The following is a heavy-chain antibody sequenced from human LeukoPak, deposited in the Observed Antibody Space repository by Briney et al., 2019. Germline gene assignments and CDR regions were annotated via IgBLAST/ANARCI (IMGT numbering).Heavy chain of an antibody. Sequence: GGSLKLSCAASGFTFSSYPMSWVRQAPGKGLEWVSGISGSGATTYYADSVKGRFTISRDNPKNMLYVQMNSLRDEDTAVYYCAKGHYYDRSDYYGCDYWGQGTLVTVSS. V-gene: IGHV3-23*01. CDR1: GFTFSSYP. D-gene: IGHD3-22*01. CDR3: AKGHYYDRSDYYGCDY. J-gene: IGHJ4*02. CDR2: ISGSGATT.